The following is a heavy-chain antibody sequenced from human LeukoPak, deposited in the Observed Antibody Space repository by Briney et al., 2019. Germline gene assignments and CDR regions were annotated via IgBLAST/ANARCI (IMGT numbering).Heavy chain of an antibody. D-gene: IGHD5-12*01. V-gene: IGHV1-69*05. Sequence: GASVKVSCKASGGTFSSYAISWVRQAPGQGLEWMGGIIPIFGTTNYAQNLQGRVTMTTDTSTTTAYMELRSLRSDDTAVYYCARDWGPSGYDSGYLDYWGLGTLVTVSS. CDR3: ARDWGPSGYDSGYLDY. J-gene: IGHJ4*02. CDR1: GGTFSSYA. CDR2: IIPIFGTT.